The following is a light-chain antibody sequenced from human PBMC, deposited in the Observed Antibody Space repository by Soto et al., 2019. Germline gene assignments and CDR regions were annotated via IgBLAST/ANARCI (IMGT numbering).Light chain of an antibody. J-gene: IGKJ5*01. CDR1: QSVSSN. V-gene: IGKV3-15*01. Sequence: EIVMTPSPATLSVSPGERATLSCRASQSVSSNLAWYQQKPGQAPRLLIYGASTRATGIPARFSGSGSGTDFTLTISSLEPEDFAVYYCQQRSNWLPITFGQGTRLEIK. CDR3: QQRSNWLPIT. CDR2: GAS.